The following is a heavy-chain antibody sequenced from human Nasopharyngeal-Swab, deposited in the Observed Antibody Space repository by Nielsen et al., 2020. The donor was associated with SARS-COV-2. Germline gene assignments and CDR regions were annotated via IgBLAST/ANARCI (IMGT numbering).Heavy chain of an antibody. CDR3: TRAGSFRHDY. CDR1: GFTFSSYW. J-gene: IGHJ4*02. CDR2: INEDGSST. D-gene: IGHD6-13*01. Sequence: GGSLRLSFAASGFTFSSYWMPWVRQAPGKGLVWVSRINEDGSSTSYADSLKGRFTISRDNAKNTLYLQMNSLSAEDTAVYYCTRAGSFRHDYWGQGTLVTVSS. V-gene: IGHV3-74*01.